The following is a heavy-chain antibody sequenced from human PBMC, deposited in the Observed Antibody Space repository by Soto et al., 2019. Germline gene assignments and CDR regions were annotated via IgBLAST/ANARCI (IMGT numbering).Heavy chain of an antibody. J-gene: IGHJ6*03. Sequence: SETLSLTCTVSGGSISSYYWSWVRQPPGKGLEWIGYIHTSGSTNYNPSLKSRVTKSVDTSKKQISLKLSSVTAADTAVYYCARDRVSVGIGWVKAVVYYYYYMDVWGKGTTVTV. CDR2: IHTSGST. D-gene: IGHD6-19*01. V-gene: IGHV4-59*01. CDR3: ARDRVSVGIGWVKAVVYYYYYMDV. CDR1: GGSISSYY.